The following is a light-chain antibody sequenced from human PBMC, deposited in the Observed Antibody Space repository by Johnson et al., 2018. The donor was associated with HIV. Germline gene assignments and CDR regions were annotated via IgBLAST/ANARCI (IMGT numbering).Light chain of an antibody. CDR2: DNN. J-gene: IGLJ1*01. CDR3: GTWDSSLSAYV. Sequence: QSALTQPPSMSAAPGQRVTISCSGSSSNIGNNYVSWYQQVPGAAPKLLIFDNNKRPSGIPDRFSASKSGTSATLGITGLQTGDEADYYCGTWDSSLSAYVFGTGTKVTVL. CDR1: SSNIGNNY. V-gene: IGLV1-51*01.